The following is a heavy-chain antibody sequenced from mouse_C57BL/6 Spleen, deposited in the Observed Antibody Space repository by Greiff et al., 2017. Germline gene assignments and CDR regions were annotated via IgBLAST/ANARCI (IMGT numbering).Heavy chain of an antibody. CDR3: ARVLLSSMDY. Sequence: QVQLKESGPELVKPGASVKISCKASGYAFSSSWMNWVKQRPGQGLEWIGRIYPGDGDTNYNGKFKGKATLTADKSSSTAYMQLSSLTSEDSAVYFCARVLLSSMDYWGQGTSVTVSS. V-gene: IGHV1-82*01. D-gene: IGHD2-10*01. CDR2: IYPGDGDT. J-gene: IGHJ4*01. CDR1: GYAFSSSW.